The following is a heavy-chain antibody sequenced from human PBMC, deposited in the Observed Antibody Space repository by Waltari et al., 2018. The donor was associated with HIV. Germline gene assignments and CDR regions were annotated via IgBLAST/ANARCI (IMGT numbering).Heavy chain of an antibody. CDR1: GYTFSSQS. CDR2: INTNTGNP. Sequence: QVQLVQSGSELEQPGDSVKISCTASGYTFSSQSINWVRQAPGQGLEWMGWINTNTGNPTYARGFGGRFVFSLDTSVSTAYLEIRGLRADDTAVYYCARKGYADYWGQGTLVTVSS. J-gene: IGHJ4*02. V-gene: IGHV7-4-1*02. D-gene: IGHD2-15*01. CDR3: ARKGYADY.